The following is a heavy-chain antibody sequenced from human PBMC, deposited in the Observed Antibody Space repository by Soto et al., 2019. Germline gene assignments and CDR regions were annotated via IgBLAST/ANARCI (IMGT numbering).Heavy chain of an antibody. CDR2: TRNKPNSYTT. V-gene: IGHV3-72*01. CDR1: GFTFSDHY. Sequence: GGSLRLSRAASGFTFSDHYIDWVRQAPGKGLEWVGRTRNKPNSYTTEYAASVKGRFTISRDDSKNSLYLQMNSLITEDTAVYYCASGNISYYYYYGMDVWGQGTTVTVSS. D-gene: IGHD5-18*01. J-gene: IGHJ6*02. CDR3: ASGNISYYYYYGMDV.